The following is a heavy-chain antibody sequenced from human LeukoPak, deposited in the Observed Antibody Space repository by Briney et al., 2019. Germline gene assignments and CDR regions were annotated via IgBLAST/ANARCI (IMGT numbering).Heavy chain of an antibody. J-gene: IGHJ5*02. V-gene: IGHV4-39*01. D-gene: IGHD2-15*01. CDR1: GGSIGSSSYY. CDR3: ARAVIVVAAATQRNWFDP. CDR2: IYYSGST. Sequence: SETLSLTCAVSGGSIGSSSYYWGWIRQPPGKGLEWIGSIYYSGSTYYNPSLKSRVTISVDTSKNQFSLKLSSVTAADTAIYYCARAVIVVAAATQRNWFDPWGQGTLVTVSS.